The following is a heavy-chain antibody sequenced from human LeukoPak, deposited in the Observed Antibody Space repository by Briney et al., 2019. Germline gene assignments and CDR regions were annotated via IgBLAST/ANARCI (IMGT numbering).Heavy chain of an antibody. CDR1: GFTVSNNY. V-gene: IGHV3-66*04. CDR3: ARHFHY. J-gene: IGHJ4*02. Sequence: GSLRLSCAASGFTVSNNYMNWVRQAPGKGLGWVSLIYSGGTTYYADSVKGRFTISRDSSKNTMYLQMNSLRAEDTAVYYCARHFHYWGQGTLVTVSS. CDR2: IYSGGTT.